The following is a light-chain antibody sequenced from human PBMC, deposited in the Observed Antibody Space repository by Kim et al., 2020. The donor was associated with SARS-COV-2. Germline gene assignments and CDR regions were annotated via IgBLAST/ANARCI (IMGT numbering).Light chain of an antibody. CDR3: QSYDTDLHVI. V-gene: IGLV1-40*01. J-gene: IGLJ2*01. Sequence: QGFAISSTGSSSNIGAGYYVPLYQQLPLTAPNLLIFGNGSRPPGVPDRFSVSKSGTTASLAITGLLGEDEAEYYCQSYDTDLHVIFGGGTQLTVL. CDR2: GNG. CDR1: SSNIGAGYY.